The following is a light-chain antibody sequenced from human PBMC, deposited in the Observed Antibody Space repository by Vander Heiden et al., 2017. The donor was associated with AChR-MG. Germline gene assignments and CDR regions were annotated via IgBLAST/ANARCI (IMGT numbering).Light chain of an antibody. J-gene: IGLJ3*02. CDR2: SNN. CDR1: TSTLGTTP. CDR3: AAWDDSLNGWV. Sequence: QSVLTQPPSASGTPGQRVTISCSGRTSTLGTTPLTWYQQLPGPAPKRLIYSNNQRPSGVPDRFSGSKSGTSASLAISGLQSEDEADYYCAAWDDSLNGWVFGGGTKLTVL. V-gene: IGLV1-44*01.